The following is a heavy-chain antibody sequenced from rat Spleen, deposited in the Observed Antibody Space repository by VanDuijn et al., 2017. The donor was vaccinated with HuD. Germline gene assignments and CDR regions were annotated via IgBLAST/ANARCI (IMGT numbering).Heavy chain of an antibody. V-gene: IGHV3-3*01. CDR1: GYSITSNY. Sequence: EVQLQESGPGLVKPSQSLSLTCSVTGYSITSNYWGWIRKFPGNKLEWMGYINSAGSTNYNPSLKSRISITRDTSKNQFFLQVNSVTTEDTATYYCARSADYDGTYYWGGYWYFDFWGPGTMVTVSS. J-gene: IGHJ1*01. CDR3: ARSADYDGTYYWGGYWYFDF. D-gene: IGHD1-12*02. CDR2: INSAGST.